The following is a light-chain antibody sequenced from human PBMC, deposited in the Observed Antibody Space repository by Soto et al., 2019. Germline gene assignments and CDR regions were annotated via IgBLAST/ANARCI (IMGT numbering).Light chain of an antibody. J-gene: IGKJ1*01. CDR1: QSVSSSY. CDR2: GAS. Sequence: EIVLTQSPGTLSLSPGERATLSCRASQSVSSSYLAWYQQKPGQAPRLLIYGASSMATGIPDRFSGSGSGKDFNINISKLEPEDFAVYYCQQYGRTFGQGTKVEIK. V-gene: IGKV3-20*01. CDR3: QQYGRT.